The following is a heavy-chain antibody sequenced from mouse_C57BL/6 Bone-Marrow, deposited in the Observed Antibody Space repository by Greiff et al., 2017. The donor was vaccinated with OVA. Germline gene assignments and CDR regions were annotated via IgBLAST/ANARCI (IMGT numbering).Heavy chain of an antibody. CDR1: GFTFSSYG. J-gene: IGHJ1*03. CDR3: ARQDGNYPYWYFDV. V-gene: IGHV5-6*02. D-gene: IGHD2-1*01. Sequence: EVKVEESGGDLVKPGGSLKLSCAASGFTFSSYGMSWVRPTPDKRLEWVATISSGGSYPYYPDSVTGRFTISRDNAKSTLYLQRSSMKSEDTAMYYCARQDGNYPYWYFDVWGTGTTVTVSS. CDR2: ISSGGSYP.